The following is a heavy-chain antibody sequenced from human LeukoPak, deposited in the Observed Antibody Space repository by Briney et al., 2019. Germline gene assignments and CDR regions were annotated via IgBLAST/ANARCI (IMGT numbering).Heavy chain of an antibody. CDR3: ATPDYGDYLS. J-gene: IGHJ4*02. Sequence: SETLSLTCTVSGGSISSSSYYWGWVRQPPGKGLEWIGSIYYSGSTYYTPSLMCRVTISVDTSKNQFSLKLSSVTAADTAVYYCATPDYGDYLSWGQGTLVTVSS. CDR1: GGSISSSSYY. V-gene: IGHV4-39*07. D-gene: IGHD4-17*01. CDR2: IYYSGST.